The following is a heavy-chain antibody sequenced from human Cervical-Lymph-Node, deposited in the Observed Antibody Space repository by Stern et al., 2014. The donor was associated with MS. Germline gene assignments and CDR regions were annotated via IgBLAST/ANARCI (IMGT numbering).Heavy chain of an antibody. CDR2: INTKNGTP. J-gene: IGHJ3*02. D-gene: IGHD3-3*01. Sequence: QVQLVQSGSELKKPGASVKVSCKASGYTFTSHAMNWVRQAPGQGLEWMGWINTKNGTPNYAQGFTGRVVFSMDTSAGKAFLTISSLKAEDTAVYYCARLSHTTIFGVGPDAFDIWGQGTTVTVSS. V-gene: IGHV7-4-1*02. CDR1: GYTFTSHA. CDR3: ARLSHTTIFGVGPDAFDI.